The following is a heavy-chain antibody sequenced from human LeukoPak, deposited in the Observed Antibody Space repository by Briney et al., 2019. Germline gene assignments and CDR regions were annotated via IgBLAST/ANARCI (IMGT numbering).Heavy chain of an antibody. J-gene: IGHJ4*01. D-gene: IGHD6-25*01. CDR2: INHSGSN. CDR1: GGSFSDYY. Sequence: SETLSLTCAVYGGSFSDYYWTWIRQPPGKGLEWIGEINHSGSNNYNPSLKSRVTIPVDTSKNQFSLKLTSVTAADTAVYYCARARGAEAIDYWGHGILVTVSS. V-gene: IGHV4-34*01. CDR3: ARARGAEAIDY.